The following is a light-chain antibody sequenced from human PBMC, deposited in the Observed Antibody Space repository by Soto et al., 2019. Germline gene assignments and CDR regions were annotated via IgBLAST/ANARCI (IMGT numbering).Light chain of an antibody. J-gene: IGLJ2*01. CDR1: NIGSKS. CDR2: YDS. CDR3: QVWDSSSDHDVV. V-gene: IGLV3-21*04. Sequence: SYELTQPPSVSVAPGKTARITCGGNNIGSKSVHWYQQKPGQAPVLVIYYDSDRPSGIPERFSGSNSGNTATLTISRVEAGDEADDYCQVWDSSSDHDVVFGGGTKLTVL.